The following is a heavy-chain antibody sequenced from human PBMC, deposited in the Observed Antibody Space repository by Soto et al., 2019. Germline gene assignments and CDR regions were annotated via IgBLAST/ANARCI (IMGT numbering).Heavy chain of an antibody. D-gene: IGHD3-9*01. V-gene: IGHV3-23*01. CDR1: GFTFSSYA. CDR3: AKDLDDILTGYYGY. J-gene: IGHJ4*02. CDR2: IGGSGGST. Sequence: GGSLRLSCAASGFTFSSYAMSWVRQAPGKGLEWVSAIGGSGGSTYYADSVKGRFTISRDNSKNTLYLQMNSLRAEDTAVYYCAKDLDDILTGYYGYWGQGTLVTVSS.